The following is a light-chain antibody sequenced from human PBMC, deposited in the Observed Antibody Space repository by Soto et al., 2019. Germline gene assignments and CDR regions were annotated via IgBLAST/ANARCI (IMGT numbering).Light chain of an antibody. CDR3: QQYGSSPIT. Sequence: EIVLTQSPGTLSLSPGERATLSCRASQSVGSSFLAWYQQKPGQAPRFLIYRASTRATGIPDRFSGSGSGTDFTLTISRLEPEDFAVYYCQQYGSSPITFGQGTRLEIK. V-gene: IGKV3-20*01. J-gene: IGKJ5*01. CDR1: QSVGSSF. CDR2: RAS.